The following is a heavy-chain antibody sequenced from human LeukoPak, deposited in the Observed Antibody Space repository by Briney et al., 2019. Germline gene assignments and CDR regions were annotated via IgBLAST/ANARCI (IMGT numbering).Heavy chain of an antibody. J-gene: IGHJ4*02. V-gene: IGHV4-61*02. CDR1: GNSISSGDNY. CDR3: ARASYSYDINGWVPFDY. CDR2: IYTSGST. Sequence: SETLSLTCTVSGNSISSGDNYWSWIRQPAGKGLEWIGRIYTSGSTNYNPSLKSRVTISGDTSKNQFSLRLSSVTAADTAVYYCARASYSYDINGWVPFDYWGQGTLITVSS. D-gene: IGHD3-22*01.